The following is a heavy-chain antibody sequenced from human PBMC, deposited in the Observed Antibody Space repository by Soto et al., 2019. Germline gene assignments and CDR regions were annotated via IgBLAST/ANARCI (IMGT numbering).Heavy chain of an antibody. CDR2: ISSKRYGGAA. CDR1: GFSFGDYA. D-gene: IGHD3-10*01. J-gene: IGHJ4*02. CDR3: SRLPRNNRGTPVDY. V-gene: IGHV3-49*03. Sequence: EVQLVESGGGLEHPGQSLRLSCTGFGFSFGDYALIWFRQAPGQGPEWVGFISSKRYGGAAEYATSVKGRFTISRDDSKSSAYLQMNSLKIDDTAVYHCSRLPRNNRGTPVDYWGQGTQVTVSS.